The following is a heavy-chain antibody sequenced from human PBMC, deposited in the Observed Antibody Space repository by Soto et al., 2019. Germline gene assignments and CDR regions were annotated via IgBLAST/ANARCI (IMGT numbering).Heavy chain of an antibody. CDR1: GFTFSDYY. CDR2: ISSSGSTI. D-gene: IGHD2-15*01. J-gene: IGHJ6*03. CDR3: ARVNDAATYDYYYYYMDV. V-gene: IGHV3-11*01. Sequence: GGSLRLSCAASGFTFSDYYMSWIRQAPGKGLEWVSYISSSGSTIYYADTVKGRFTISTDNAKNSLYLQMNSLRAEDTAVYYCARVNDAATYDYYYYYMDVWGKGTTVTVSS.